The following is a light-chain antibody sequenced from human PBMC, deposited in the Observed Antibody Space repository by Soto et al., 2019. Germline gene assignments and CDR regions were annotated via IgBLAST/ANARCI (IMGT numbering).Light chain of an antibody. J-gene: IGLJ2*01. V-gene: IGLV2-8*01. CDR2: EVS. CDR3: SSYAGSNNLG. CDR1: SSDVCGYNY. Sequence: QSALTQPPSASGSPGQSVTISCTGTSSDVCGYNYVSWYQQHPGKAPKLMIYEVSKRPSGVPDRFAGSKSGNTASLTVSGLQSEVEADYYCSSYAGSNNLGFGGGTKLTVL.